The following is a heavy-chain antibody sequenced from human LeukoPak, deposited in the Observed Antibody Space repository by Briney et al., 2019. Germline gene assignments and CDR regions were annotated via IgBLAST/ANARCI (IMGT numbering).Heavy chain of an antibody. V-gene: IGHV4-4*07. CDR3: ARALWGDYVGFDF. D-gene: IGHD4-17*01. CDR2: IYSGGNT. J-gene: IGHJ4*02. Sequence: SETLSLNGAVSGYSISSGYYWRWIRQPAGKGLEWIGRIYSGGNTNYNPSLKSRVTMSVNTSNNQFSLKLSSVTAADTAVYYCARALWGDYVGFDFWGQGTLVTVSS. CDR1: GYSISSGYY.